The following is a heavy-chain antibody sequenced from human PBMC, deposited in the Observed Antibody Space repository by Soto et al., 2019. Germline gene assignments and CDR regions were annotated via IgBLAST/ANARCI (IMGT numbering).Heavy chain of an antibody. Sequence: SETLSLTCAVYGGSLSGYYGSWIRQPPGNGLEWIGEINHSGSTNYNPSLKSRLIISVDTSRNQFSLRLTSVAAADTAVYYCVRGLYDLPSGDRFDIWGQGTVVTVSS. CDR2: INHSGST. CDR1: GGSLSGYY. D-gene: IGHD3-3*01. V-gene: IGHV4-34*01. CDR3: VRGLYDLPSGDRFDI. J-gene: IGHJ3*02.